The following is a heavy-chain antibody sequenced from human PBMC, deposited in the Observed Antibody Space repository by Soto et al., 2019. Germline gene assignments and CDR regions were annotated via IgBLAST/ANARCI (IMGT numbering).Heavy chain of an antibody. D-gene: IGHD2-15*01. V-gene: IGHV3-23*01. CDR3: AKDRKGSYCSGGTCYSFNY. CDR2: ISGSGGST. CDR1: GFTLGTYV. J-gene: IGHJ4*02. Sequence: EVQLLESGGGLVQPGGSLRLSCAASGFTLGTYVMTWVRQAPGKGLEWVSAISGSGGSTNYADPVKGRFTISRDNTKNTLYLQMNSLRVKDTAVYYCAKDRKGSYCSGGTCYSFNYWGQGTLVTVPS.